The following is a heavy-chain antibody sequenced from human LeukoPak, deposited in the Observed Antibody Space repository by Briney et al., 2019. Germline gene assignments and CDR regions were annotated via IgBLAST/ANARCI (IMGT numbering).Heavy chain of an antibody. CDR3: TTDPRIIDV. D-gene: IGHD2-15*01. CDR1: GFTSGAHY. CDR2: ISPRGTYI. Sequence: GGCLRLSRAASGFTSGAHYMTAMRPSPGGGVEWRSDISPRGTYITYADSVKGRFTISRDDANNLLFLQLNSLRDEDTAMYYCTTDPRIIDVWGQGTRVSVSS. V-gene: IGHV3-11*01. J-gene: IGHJ3*01.